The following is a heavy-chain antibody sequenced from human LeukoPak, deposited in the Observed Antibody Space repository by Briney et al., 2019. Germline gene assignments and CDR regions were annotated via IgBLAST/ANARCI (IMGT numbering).Heavy chain of an antibody. Sequence: ASVKVSCKASGYTFTGYYMHWVRQAPGQGLEWMGWINPNSGGTNYAQKFQGRVTMTRNTSISTAYMELSSLRSEDTAVYYCARGDCSGGSCYRSWGQGTLVTVSS. CDR3: ARGDCSGGSCYRS. CDR2: INPNSGGT. D-gene: IGHD2-15*01. V-gene: IGHV1-2*02. J-gene: IGHJ4*02. CDR1: GYTFTGYY.